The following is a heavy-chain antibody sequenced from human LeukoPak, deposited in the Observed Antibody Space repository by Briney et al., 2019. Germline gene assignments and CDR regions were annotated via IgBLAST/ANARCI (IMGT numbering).Heavy chain of an antibody. CDR2: ISQDGSEK. CDR1: GFTFSTYW. Sequence: GGSLRLSCAASGFTFSTYWMGWVRQAPGKGLEWVATISQDGSEKFYVDSVKCRFTISRDNAKNSLSLQMNSLRAEDTAVYYCARRHVDTAMVKLFDYWGQGTLVTVFS. V-gene: IGHV3-7*03. D-gene: IGHD5-18*01. CDR3: ARRHVDTAMVKLFDY. J-gene: IGHJ4*02.